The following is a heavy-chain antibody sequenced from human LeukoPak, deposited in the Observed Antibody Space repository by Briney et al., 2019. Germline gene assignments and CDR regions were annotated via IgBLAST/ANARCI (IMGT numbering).Heavy chain of an antibody. Sequence: PSETLSLTCAVYGGSFSGYYWSWIRQPPGKGLEWIGEINHSGSTNYNPSLKSRVTISVDTSKNQFSLKLSSVTAADTAVYYCARARLRCSSTSCYFRGEYYYYGMDVWGQGTTVTVSS. D-gene: IGHD2-2*01. CDR2: INHSGST. V-gene: IGHV4-34*01. CDR1: GGSFSGYY. J-gene: IGHJ6*02. CDR3: ARARLRCSSTSCYFRGEYYYYGMDV.